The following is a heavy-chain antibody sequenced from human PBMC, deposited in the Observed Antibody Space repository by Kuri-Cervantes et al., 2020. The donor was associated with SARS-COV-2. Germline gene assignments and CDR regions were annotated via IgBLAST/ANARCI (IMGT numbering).Heavy chain of an antibody. CDR1: GGTFSSYA. J-gene: IGHJ6*02. D-gene: IGHD1-1*01. CDR2: IIPIFGTA. CDR3: ARDLGYVQLERRPYYHGMDV. V-gene: IGHV1-69*13. Sequence: SVKVSCKASGGTFSSYAISWVRQAPGQGLEWMGGIIPIFGTANYAQKFQGRVTITADESTSTAYMELSSLRSEDTAVYYCARDLGYVQLERRPYYHGMDVWGQGTTVTVSS.